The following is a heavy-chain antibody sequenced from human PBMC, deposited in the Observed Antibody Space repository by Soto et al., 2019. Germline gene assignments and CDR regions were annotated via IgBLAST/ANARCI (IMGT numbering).Heavy chain of an antibody. CDR1: GFSISSHA. J-gene: IGHJ4*01. V-gene: IGHV3-23*01. CDR3: ANRQSSNLVPCGW. CDR2: ISGSGANT. D-gene: IGHD6-19*01. Sequence: GGSLRLSCAASGFSISSHAMSWVRQAPGKGLECVSGISGSGANTNYADSVKGRFAISIDDSKNTLDLQMSSLRVEDTAVYYGANRQSSNLVPCGWWGHGSL.